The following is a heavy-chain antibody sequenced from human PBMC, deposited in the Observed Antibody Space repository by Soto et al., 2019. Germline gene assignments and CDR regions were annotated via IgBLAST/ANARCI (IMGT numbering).Heavy chain of an antibody. J-gene: IGHJ3*02. CDR2: IIPIFGTA. V-gene: IGHV1-69*01. Sequence: QVQLVQSGAEVKKPGSSVKVSCKASGGTFSSYAISWVRQAPGQGLEWMGGIIPIFGTANYAQKFQGRVTITADESTRTAYMELSSLRSEDTAVYDCARSRVTYYYDRSAFDIWGQGTMVTVYS. CDR3: ARSRVTYYYDRSAFDI. D-gene: IGHD3-22*01. CDR1: GGTFSSYA.